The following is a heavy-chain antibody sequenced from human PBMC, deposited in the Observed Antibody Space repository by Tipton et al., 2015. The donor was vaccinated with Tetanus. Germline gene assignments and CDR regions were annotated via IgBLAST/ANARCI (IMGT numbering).Heavy chain of an antibody. CDR1: GFTFSNYW. Sequence: SGFTFSNYWMTWVRQAPGKGLQWVASIRQDGSDKYYLDSVKGRFTISRDNAKSSLYLQMDTLRAEDTAVYYCARDRYDCCGYYEAAFDYWGQGSLVTVSS. CDR2: IRQDGSDK. J-gene: IGHJ4*02. V-gene: IGHV3-7*01. CDR3: ARDRYDCCGYYEAAFDY. D-gene: IGHD3-22*01.